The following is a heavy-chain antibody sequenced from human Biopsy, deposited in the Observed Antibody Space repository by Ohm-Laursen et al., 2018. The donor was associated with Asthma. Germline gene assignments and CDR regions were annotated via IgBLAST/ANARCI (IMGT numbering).Heavy chain of an antibody. Sequence: TLSLTCTVSGGSISSGAYYWSWVRQPPGKGLKWIGYIYYIGSTYYNPSLKSRVAISLDTSKNQFSLKLSSVTAADTAVCFCARRGGVRRYFDYWGQGTLVTVSS. CDR2: IYYIGST. D-gene: IGHD3-16*01. V-gene: IGHV4-30-4*01. CDR1: GGSISSGAYY. CDR3: ARRGGVRRYFDY. J-gene: IGHJ4*02.